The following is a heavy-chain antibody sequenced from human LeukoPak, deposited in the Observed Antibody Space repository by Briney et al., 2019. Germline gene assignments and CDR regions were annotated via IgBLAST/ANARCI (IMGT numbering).Heavy chain of an antibody. J-gene: IGHJ3*02. CDR2: ISHRGGT. V-gene: IGHV4-34*01. CDR3: ARIYDVSDYLMAFDI. D-gene: IGHD3-22*01. Sequence: SETLSLTCAVYGASFSGYYWSWIRQPPGKGLEWIGEISHRGGTNYNPSLKSRVNISPDTSKNQFSLKLSSVTAADTAVYYCARIYDVSDYLMAFDIWGQGTMVTVSS. CDR1: GASFSGYY.